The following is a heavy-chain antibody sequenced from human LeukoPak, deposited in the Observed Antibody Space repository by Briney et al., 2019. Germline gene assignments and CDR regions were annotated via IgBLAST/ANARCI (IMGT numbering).Heavy chain of an antibody. D-gene: IGHD6-13*01. CDR1: GFTFSSYW. V-gene: IGHV3-74*01. J-gene: IGHJ4*02. Sequence: PGGSLRLSCAASGFTFSSYWMHWVRQAPGKGLVWVSRITPDGSSTTYADSVNGRFTISRDNARNTLYLQMNSLRAEDTAMYYCARGLVAAGNSFDYWGQGTLVTVSS. CDR3: ARGLVAAGNSFDY. CDR2: ITPDGSST.